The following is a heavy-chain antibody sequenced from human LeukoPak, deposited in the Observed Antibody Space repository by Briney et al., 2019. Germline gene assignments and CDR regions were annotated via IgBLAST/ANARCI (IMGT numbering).Heavy chain of an antibody. CDR2: INPNSGGT. V-gene: IGHV1-2*06. Sequence: GASVKVSCEASGYTFTGYYIHWVRQAPGQGLEWMGRINPNSGGTNYAQKFQGRVTMTRDMSISTAYMELSRLTSDDTAVYYCARDIGQQREFGMDVWGQGTTVTVSS. CDR1: GYTFTGYY. CDR3: ARDIGQQREFGMDV. D-gene: IGHD6-13*01. J-gene: IGHJ6*02.